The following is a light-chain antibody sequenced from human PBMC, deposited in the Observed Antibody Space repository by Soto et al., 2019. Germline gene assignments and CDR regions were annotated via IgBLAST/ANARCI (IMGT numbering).Light chain of an antibody. CDR2: GAS. Sequence: EIVLTQSPGTLSLSPGERATLSCRASQSVSSTYFAWYQQKPGQAPRLLIYGASSRATGIPDRFSGSGSGTDFTLTITRLEPEDFVVYYCQHYSNSPPYTFGHVTKLEIK. CDR3: QHYSNSPPYT. CDR1: QSVSSTY. V-gene: IGKV3-20*01. J-gene: IGKJ2*01.